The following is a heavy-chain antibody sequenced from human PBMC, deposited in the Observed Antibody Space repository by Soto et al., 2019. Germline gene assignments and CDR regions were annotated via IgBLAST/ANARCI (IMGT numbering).Heavy chain of an antibody. J-gene: IGHJ4*02. CDR2: FDPEDGET. V-gene: IGHV1-24*01. CDR3: ATESRRYDILTGYYEGPHFDY. D-gene: IGHD3-9*01. CDR1: GYTLTELS. Sequence: ASVKVSCKVSGYTLTELSMHWVRQAPGKGLEGMGGFDPEDGETIYAQKFQGRVTMTEDTSTDTAYMELSSLRSEDTAVYYCATESRRYDILTGYYEGPHFDYWGQGTLVTVSS.